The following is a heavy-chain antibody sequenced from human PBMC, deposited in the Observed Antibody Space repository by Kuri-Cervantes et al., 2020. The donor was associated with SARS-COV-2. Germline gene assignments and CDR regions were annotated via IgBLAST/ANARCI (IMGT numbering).Heavy chain of an antibody. Sequence: GESLKISCTASGFTFGDYAMSWVRQAPGKGLEWVAFIRYDGSNKYYADSVKGRFTISRDNSKNTLYLQMNSLGAEDTAVYYCANPQRVMSWGQGTLVTVSS. D-gene: IGHD2-21*01. V-gene: IGHV3-30*02. CDR3: ANPQRVMS. CDR1: GFTFGDYA. CDR2: IRYDGSNK. J-gene: IGHJ4*02.